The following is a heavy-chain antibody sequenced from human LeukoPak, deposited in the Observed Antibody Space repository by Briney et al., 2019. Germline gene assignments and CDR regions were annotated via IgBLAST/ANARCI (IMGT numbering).Heavy chain of an antibody. V-gene: IGHV3-21*01. CDR2: ISSSSSYI. CDR1: GFSFSSYS. D-gene: IGHD3-10*01. CDR3: ARGTVTMVDY. J-gene: IGHJ4*02. Sequence: KPGGSLRLSCAASGFSFSSYSMNWVRQAPGKGLEWVSSISSSSSYIYYADSVKGRFTISRDNAKNSLYLQMNSLRAEDSAVYYCARGTVTMVDYWGQGTLVTVSS.